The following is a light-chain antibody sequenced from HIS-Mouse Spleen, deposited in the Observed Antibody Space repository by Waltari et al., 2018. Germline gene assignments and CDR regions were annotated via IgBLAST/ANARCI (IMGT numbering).Light chain of an antibody. CDR3: AAWDDSLNGHWV. CDR2: SNN. CDR1: SSNIGSNT. Sequence: QSVLTQPPSASGTPGPRVTISCSGSSSNIGSNTVNWYQQLPGTAPKLLIYSNNQLPSGVPDRFSGSKSGTSASLAISGLQSEDEADYYCAAWDDSLNGHWVFGGGTKLTVL. J-gene: IGLJ3*02. V-gene: IGLV1-44*01.